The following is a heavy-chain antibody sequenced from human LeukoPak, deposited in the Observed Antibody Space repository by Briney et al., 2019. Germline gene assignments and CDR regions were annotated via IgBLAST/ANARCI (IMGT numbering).Heavy chain of an antibody. J-gene: IGHJ5*02. CDR1: GFSFSSYA. V-gene: IGHV3-30*01. Sequence: GGSLRLSCAASGFSFSSYAMHWVRQPPGKGPEWVAIISNDGGSEYYADSVKGRFTISRDSSKNTLYLQMNSLRPDDTAVYYCARVAMIAAPAWGQGALVTVSS. CDR3: ARVAMIAAPA. CDR2: ISNDGGSE. D-gene: IGHD6-13*01.